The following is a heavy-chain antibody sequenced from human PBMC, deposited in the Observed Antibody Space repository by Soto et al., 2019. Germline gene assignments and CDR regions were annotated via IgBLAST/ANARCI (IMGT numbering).Heavy chain of an antibody. V-gene: IGHV4-39*01. CDR2: VYYSGIT. CDR1: GGSIIRSDTYY. CDR3: ARGITGNMMRLNCFDP. J-gene: IGHJ5*02. D-gene: IGHD1-20*01. Sequence: XATLSLTCTVSGGSIIRSDTYYWCWIRQPPGKGLEWIGGVYYSGITYYNPSLRSRVTISVDTSNNQFSLKLNSVTAADTAVYYCARGITGNMMRLNCFDPWGQGTLVTVSS.